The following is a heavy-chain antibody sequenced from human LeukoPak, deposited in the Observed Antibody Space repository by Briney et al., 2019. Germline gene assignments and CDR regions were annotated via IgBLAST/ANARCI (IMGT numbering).Heavy chain of an antibody. J-gene: IGHJ4*02. CDR2: ISGSGGST. CDR1: GFTFSSYA. V-gene: IGHV3-23*01. CDR3: AKRGYYDSSGYSPLTF. Sequence: GGSLRLSCAVSGFTFSSYAMSWVRQAPGKGLEWVSAISGSGGSTYYADSVKGRFTISRDNSENTVHLQMSSLRADDTAVYYCAKRGYYDSSGYSPLTFWGRGTLVTVSS. D-gene: IGHD3-22*01.